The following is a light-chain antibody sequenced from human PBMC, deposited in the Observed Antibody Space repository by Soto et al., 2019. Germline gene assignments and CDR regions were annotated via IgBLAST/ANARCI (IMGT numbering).Light chain of an antibody. CDR2: AAS. CDR3: EQSYGSPPT. Sequence: DIQMTQSPSSLSASVGDRVTITCRASQSINTYLNWYQQKPGKAPKLLISAASSLQSGVPARFSGSGSGTDFTLMISSVQPEDFATFYCEQSYGSPPTFGQGTKVDIK. J-gene: IGKJ1*01. CDR1: QSINTY. V-gene: IGKV1-39*01.